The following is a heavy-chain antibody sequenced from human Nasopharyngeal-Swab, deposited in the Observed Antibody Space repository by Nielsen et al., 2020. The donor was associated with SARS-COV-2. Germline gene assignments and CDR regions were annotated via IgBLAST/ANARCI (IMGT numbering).Heavy chain of an antibody. V-gene: IGHV4-34*01. D-gene: IGHD1-14*01. CDR2: VKHSGAT. CDR1: GGSFSGYY. CDR3: ARGSLTQGLGYYYYYGMDV. Sequence: SETLSLTCAVYGGSFSGYYWSWVRQPPGKGLEWIGEVKHSGATNYMPSLKSRVTISQDTSKKQFSLRLTSVTAADTAVYYCARGSLTQGLGYYYYYGMDVWGQGTTVTVSS. J-gene: IGHJ6*02.